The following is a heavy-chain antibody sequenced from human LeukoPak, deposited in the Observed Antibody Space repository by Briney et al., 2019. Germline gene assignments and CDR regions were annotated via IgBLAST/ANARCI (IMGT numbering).Heavy chain of an antibody. Sequence: PSETLSLTCAVYGGSFSGYYWSWIRQPPGKGLEWIGEINHSGSTNYNPSLKSRVTISVDTSKNQFSLKLSSVTAADTAVYYCASGELWLSYWGQGTLVTVSS. J-gene: IGHJ4*02. CDR3: ASGELWLSY. V-gene: IGHV4-34*01. D-gene: IGHD3-10*01. CDR1: GGSFSGYY. CDR2: INHSGST.